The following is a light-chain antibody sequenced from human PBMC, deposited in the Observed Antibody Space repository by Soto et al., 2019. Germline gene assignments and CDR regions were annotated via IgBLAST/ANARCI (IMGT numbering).Light chain of an antibody. Sequence: SELTQPPSVSVSPGQRASITCSGDKLGDKYACWYQQKPGKAPKLILYEVSKRPSGVPDRFSGSKSGNTASLTVSGLQAEDEADYYYNSYAGSIYVFGTGTKVTVL. V-gene: IGLV2-8*01. CDR3: NSYAGSIYV. CDR1: DKLGDKY. J-gene: IGLJ1*01. CDR2: EVS.